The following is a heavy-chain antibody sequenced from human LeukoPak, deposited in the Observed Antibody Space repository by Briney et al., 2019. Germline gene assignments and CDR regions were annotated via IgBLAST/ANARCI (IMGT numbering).Heavy chain of an antibody. Sequence: TGGSLRLSCAASGITFSSYAMHWVRQAPGKGLEWVAVISYDGSNKYYADSVKGRFTISRDNSKNTLYLQMNSLRAEDTAVYYCARVMGRYCSSTSCYVDHWGQGTLVTVSS. CDR3: ARVMGRYCSSTSCYVDH. D-gene: IGHD2-2*01. CDR1: GITFSSYA. J-gene: IGHJ4*02. V-gene: IGHV3-30*04. CDR2: ISYDGSNK.